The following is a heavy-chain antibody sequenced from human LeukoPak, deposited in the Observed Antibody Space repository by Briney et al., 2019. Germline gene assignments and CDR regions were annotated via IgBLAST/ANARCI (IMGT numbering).Heavy chain of an antibody. Sequence: GGSLRLSCTASGFTFGDYAMSWFRQAPGKGLEWVGFIRSKAYGGTTEYAASVKGRFTISRDDSKSIAYLQMNSLKTEDTAVYYCTRDHVLLWFGESLYFDYWGQGTLVTVSS. CDR2: IRSKAYGGTT. V-gene: IGHV3-49*03. J-gene: IGHJ4*02. CDR3: TRDHVLLWFGESLYFDY. CDR1: GFTFGDYA. D-gene: IGHD3-10*01.